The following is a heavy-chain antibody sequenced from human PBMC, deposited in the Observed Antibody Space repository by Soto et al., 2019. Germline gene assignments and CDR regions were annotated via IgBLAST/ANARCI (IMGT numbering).Heavy chain of an antibody. D-gene: IGHD3-10*01. J-gene: IGHJ6*02. Sequence: SLRLSCAASGFTFSSYGMLWVRQAPGKGLEWVAVISYDGSNKYYADSVKARFTISRDNSKNTLYLQMNSLRAEDTAVYYCAKDRRYYGSGRSPPWGMDVWGQGPT. CDR3: AKDRRYYGSGRSPPWGMDV. CDR2: ISYDGSNK. CDR1: GFTFSSYG. V-gene: IGHV3-30*18.